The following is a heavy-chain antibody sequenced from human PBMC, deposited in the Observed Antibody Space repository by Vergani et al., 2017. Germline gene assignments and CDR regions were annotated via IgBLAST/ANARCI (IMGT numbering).Heavy chain of an antibody. CDR1: GFTFSSYA. D-gene: IGHD2-15*01. Sequence: QVQLVESGGGVVQPGRSLRLSCAASGFTFSSYAMPWVRQAPGKGLEWVAVISYDGSNKYYADSVKGRFTISRDNSKNTLYLQMNSLRAEDTAVYYCARVXCSGGSCYSGWFDPWGQGTLVTVSA. CDR2: ISYDGSNK. J-gene: IGHJ5*02. CDR3: ARVXCSGGSCYSGWFDP. V-gene: IGHV3-30-3*01.